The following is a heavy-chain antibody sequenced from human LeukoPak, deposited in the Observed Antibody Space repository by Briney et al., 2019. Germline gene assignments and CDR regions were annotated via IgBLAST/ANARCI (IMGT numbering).Heavy chain of an antibody. V-gene: IGHV1-69*05. CDR2: IIPIFGTA. CDR3: ARANIVVVPAGSNWFDP. D-gene: IGHD2-2*01. J-gene: IGHJ5*02. Sequence: ASVKVSCKASGGTFSSYAISWVRQAPGQGLEWMGGIIPIFGTANYAQKFQGRVTITTDESTGTAYMELSSLRSEDTAVYYCARANIVVVPAGSNWFDPWGQGTLVTVSS. CDR1: GGTFSSYA.